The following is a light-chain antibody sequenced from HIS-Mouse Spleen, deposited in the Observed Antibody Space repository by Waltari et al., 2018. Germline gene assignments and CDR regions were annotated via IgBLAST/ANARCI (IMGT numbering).Light chain of an antibody. V-gene: IGLV2-14*02. CDR2: EGS. Sequence: QSALTQPASVSGSPGQSITISCTGTSSDVGSYNLVSWYQQHPGKAPKLMIYEGSKRPSGVSNRVAGSKSGNTASLTISGLQAEDEADYYCNSRDSSGNHVVFGGGTKLTVL. CDR3: NSRDSSGNHVV. J-gene: IGLJ2*01. CDR1: SSDVGSYNL.